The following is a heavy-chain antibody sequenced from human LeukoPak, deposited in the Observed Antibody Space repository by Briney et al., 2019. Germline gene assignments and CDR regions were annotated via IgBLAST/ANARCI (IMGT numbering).Heavy chain of an antibody. Sequence: SETLSLTCTVSGGSISSYYWSWLRQPPGKGLEWIGYIYYSGSTYYNPSLKSRVTISVDTSNNQFSLKLSPVPADGTAFFYLAMGIGGTTVTWGEGTLVTVSS. CDR1: GGSISSYY. CDR3: AMGIGGTTVT. V-gene: IGHV4-59*08. CDR2: IYYSGST. J-gene: IGHJ5*02. D-gene: IGHD1-20*01.